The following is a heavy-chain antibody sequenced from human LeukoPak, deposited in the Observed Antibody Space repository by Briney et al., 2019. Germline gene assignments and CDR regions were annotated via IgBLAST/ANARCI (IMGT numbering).Heavy chain of an antibody. CDR1: GFSLSTSGVG. J-gene: IGHJ4*02. CDR2: IYWNDDK. Sequence: ESGPTLVNPTQTLTLTCTFSGFSLSTSGVGVGWIRQPPGKVLEWLALIYWNDDKRYSPSLKSRLTITKDTSKNQVVLTMTNMDPVDTATYYCARVLSRCSGGSRYPPAFDYWGQGTLVTVSS. CDR3: ARVLSRCSGGSRYPPAFDY. V-gene: IGHV2-5*01. D-gene: IGHD2-15*01.